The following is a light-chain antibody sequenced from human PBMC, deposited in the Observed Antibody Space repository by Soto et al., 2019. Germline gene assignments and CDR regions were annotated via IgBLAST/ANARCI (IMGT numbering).Light chain of an antibody. CDR2: GAS. J-gene: IGKJ1*01. Sequence: EIVKTQPPATLSVSPGERATLSCRASQSVSSNLAWYQQKPGQAPRLLIHGASTRATGIPARFSGSGSGTEFTLTISSLQSEDFAVYYCQQYNNWPWTFGQGTEVDIK. V-gene: IGKV3-15*01. CDR3: QQYNNWPWT. CDR1: QSVSSN.